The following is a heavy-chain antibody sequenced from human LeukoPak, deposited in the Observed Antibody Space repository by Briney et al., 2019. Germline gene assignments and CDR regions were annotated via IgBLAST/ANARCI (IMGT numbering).Heavy chain of an antibody. D-gene: IGHD2-15*01. CDR2: INPNSGGT. V-gene: IGHV1-2*02. J-gene: IGHJ4*02. CDR3: ARPRYCSGGSCWTASFDY. CDR1: GYTFTDYY. Sequence: RRASVKVSCKASGYTFTDYYIHWVRQAPGQGLEWMGWINPNSGGTNYAQKFQGRVTMTRDTSISTAYMELSRLRSDDTAVYYCARPRYCSGGSCWTASFDYWGQGTLVTVSS.